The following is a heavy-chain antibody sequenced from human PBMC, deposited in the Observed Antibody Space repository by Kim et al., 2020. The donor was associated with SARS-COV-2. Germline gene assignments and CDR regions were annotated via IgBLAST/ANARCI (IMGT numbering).Heavy chain of an antibody. CDR2: IYYSGST. V-gene: IGHV4-59*01. CDR1: GGSISSYY. CDR3: AREPPKLLWFGELSGSYFDY. D-gene: IGHD3-10*01. J-gene: IGHJ4*02. Sequence: SETLSLTCTVSGGSISSYYWSWIRQPPGKGLEWIGYIYYSGSTNYNPSLKSRVTISVDTSKNQFSLKLSSVTAADTAVYYCAREPPKLLWFGELSGSYFDYWGQGTLVTVSS.